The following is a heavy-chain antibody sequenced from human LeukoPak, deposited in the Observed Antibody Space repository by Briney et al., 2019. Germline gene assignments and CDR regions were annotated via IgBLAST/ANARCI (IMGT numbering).Heavy chain of an antibody. D-gene: IGHD2-21*02. Sequence: PGGSLRLSCAVSGFTFDDYGMHWVRLAPGKSLEWVSLISGDGGNTYYADSVKGRFTISRDNAKNALYLQMNSLRVEDTAVYYCARDGRCGGDCYASWGQGTLVTVSS. V-gene: IGHV3-43*02. CDR2: ISGDGGNT. CDR1: GFTFDDYG. CDR3: ARDGRCGGDCYAS. J-gene: IGHJ4*02.